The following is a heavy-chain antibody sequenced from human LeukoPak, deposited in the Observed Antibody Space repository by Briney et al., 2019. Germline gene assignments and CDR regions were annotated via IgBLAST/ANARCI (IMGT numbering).Heavy chain of an antibody. CDR2: ITANGDST. Sequence: PGGSLRLSCAASGFSFAYYAMHWVRQAPGKGLEWVSLITANGDSTYYADSVKGRFTISRDNSKNSLSLQMNSLRTEDTALYHCAKDIEAGTAGFSFDYWGQGTLVAVSS. CDR1: GFSFAYYA. D-gene: IGHD2-21*02. V-gene: IGHV3-43*02. J-gene: IGHJ4*02. CDR3: AKDIEAGTAGFSFDY.